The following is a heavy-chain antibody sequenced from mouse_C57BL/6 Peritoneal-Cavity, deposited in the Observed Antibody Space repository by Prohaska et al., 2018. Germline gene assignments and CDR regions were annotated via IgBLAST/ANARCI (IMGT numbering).Heavy chain of an antibody. D-gene: IGHD1-1*01. J-gene: IGHJ4*01. V-gene: IGHV1-72*01. Sequence: SGGTKYNEKFKSKATLTVDKPSSTAYMQLSSLTSEDSAVYYCARGATVVAPYAMDYWGQGTSVTVSS. CDR3: ARGATVVAPYAMDY. CDR2: SGGT.